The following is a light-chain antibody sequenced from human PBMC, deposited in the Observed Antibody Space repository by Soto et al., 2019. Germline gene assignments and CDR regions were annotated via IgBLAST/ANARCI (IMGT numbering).Light chain of an antibody. CDR1: NIGSKF. V-gene: IGLV3-21*04. CDR3: QVLDSSGDHVV. CDR2: YES. Sequence: SYELTQPPSVSVAPGKTARITCGGNNIGSKFVHWYQQKPGQAPVMVIYYESDRPSGIPERFSGSNSGNTATLTISRVEAGDEADYYCQVLDSSGDHVVFGGGTKVTVL. J-gene: IGLJ2*01.